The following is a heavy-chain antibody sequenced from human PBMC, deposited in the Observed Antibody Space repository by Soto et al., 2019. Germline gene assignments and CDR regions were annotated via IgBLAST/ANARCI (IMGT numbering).Heavy chain of an antibody. CDR3: AKRRGEGFFDY. D-gene: IGHD3-16*01. Sequence: VQLLESGGGLVQPGGSLRLSCEASGFTFSSYVMGWVRQSPGKGLEWVSAISGSGGDTYYADSVKGRLSISRDNSKNTLYLQINRLRAEETAVFYCAKRRGEGFFDYWGRGTLVTVSS. CDR2: ISGSGGDT. J-gene: IGHJ4*02. V-gene: IGHV3-23*01. CDR1: GFTFSSYV.